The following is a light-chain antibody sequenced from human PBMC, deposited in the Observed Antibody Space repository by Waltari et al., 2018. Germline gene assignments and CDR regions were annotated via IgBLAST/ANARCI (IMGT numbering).Light chain of an antibody. CDR3: SSYTSSDTLV. V-gene: IGLV2-14*01. Sequence: QSALPQPASVSGSPGQSITTPSTGPSTHVGGYTHFSWYQHHPGKAPKLIIYEVTNRPSGVSDRFSGSKSGSTASLTISGLQGEDEAEYYCSSYTSSDTLVFGTGTKVTVL. CDR2: EVT. CDR1: STHVGGYTH. J-gene: IGLJ1*01.